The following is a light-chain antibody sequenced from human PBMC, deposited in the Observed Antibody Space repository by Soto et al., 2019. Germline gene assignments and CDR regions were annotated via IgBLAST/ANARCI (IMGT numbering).Light chain of an antibody. CDR3: SSYISSGTLV. CDR2: DVS. J-gene: IGLJ1*01. Sequence: QSALTQPASVSGSPGQSITISCTGTSSDVGGYNYVSWYQQHPGKAPKLMIYDVSNRPSGVSNRFSGSKSGNTASLTISGLQAEDEADYYCSSYISSGTLVFGTGTKSPS. CDR1: SSDVGGYNY. V-gene: IGLV2-14*03.